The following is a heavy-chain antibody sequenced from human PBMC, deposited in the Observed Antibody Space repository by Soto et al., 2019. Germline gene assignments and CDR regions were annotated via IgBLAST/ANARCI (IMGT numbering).Heavy chain of an antibody. CDR1: GGSISSGGYS. D-gene: IGHD4-17*01. V-gene: IGHV4-30-2*01. J-gene: IGHJ4*02. CDR2: IYHSGST. Sequence: PSETLSLTCAVSGGSISSGGYSWSWIRQPPVKGLEWIGYIYHSGSTYYNPSLKSRVTISVDRSKNQFSLKLSSVTAADTAVYYCARSVNYGDYVPFDYWGQGTLVTVS. CDR3: ARSVNYGDYVPFDY.